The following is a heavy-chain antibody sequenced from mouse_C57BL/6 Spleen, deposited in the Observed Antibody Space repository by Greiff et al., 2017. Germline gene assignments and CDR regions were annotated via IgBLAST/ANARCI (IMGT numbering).Heavy chain of an antibody. CDR3: ARGVYGYAMDY. Sequence: QVQLKQPGAELVKPGASVKLSCKASGYTFTSYWMHWVKQRPGQGLEWIGMIHPNSGSTNYNEKFKSKATLTVDKSSSTAYMQLSSLTSEDSAVYYCARGVYGYAMDYWGQGTSVTVSS. CDR1: GYTFTSYW. J-gene: IGHJ4*01. D-gene: IGHD1-1*01. CDR2: IHPNSGST. V-gene: IGHV1-64*01.